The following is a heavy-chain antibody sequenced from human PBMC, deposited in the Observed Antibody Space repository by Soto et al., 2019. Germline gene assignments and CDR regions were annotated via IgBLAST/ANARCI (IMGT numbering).Heavy chain of an antibody. CDR2: IYFDGITT. J-gene: IGHJ3*02. CDR3: ASHHCRGGSCYGGDAFDI. Sequence: GGSLRLSCTASGFTFNTHWMHWVRQAPGKGLVWVSRIYFDGITTNYADSVKGRFTISRDNAKNTLYLQMNSLRAEDTAVYYCASHHCRGGSCYGGDAFDIWGQGTMVTVSS. CDR1: GFTFNTHW. V-gene: IGHV3-74*01. D-gene: IGHD2-15*01.